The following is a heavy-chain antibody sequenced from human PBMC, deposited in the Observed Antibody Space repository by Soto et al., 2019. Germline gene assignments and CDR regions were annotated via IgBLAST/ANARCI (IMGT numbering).Heavy chain of an antibody. CDR2: IVSRSAYT. V-gene: IGHV3-11*06. CDR1: GFTFSDYC. D-gene: IGHD6-13*01. Sequence: GGSRRLSCAASGFTFSDYCMTGSGQAPGKGLEWVSYIVSRSAYTAYEESVQGRFTISRENAKNSLYLEMNSLRVEDTAVYYCARLRASSWYMGGHLDYWGQGTVVTVSS. J-gene: IGHJ4*02. CDR3: ARLRASSWYMGGHLDY.